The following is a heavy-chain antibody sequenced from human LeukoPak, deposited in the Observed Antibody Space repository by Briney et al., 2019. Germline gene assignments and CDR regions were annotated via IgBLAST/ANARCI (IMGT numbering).Heavy chain of an antibody. V-gene: IGHV4-4*07. CDR3: AREGGVIAARRRFDY. J-gene: IGHJ4*02. Sequence: PSETLSLTCTVSGGSISSYYWSWIRQPAGKGLEWIGRIYTSGSTNYNPSLKSRVTMSVDTSKNQFSLKLSSATAADTAVYYCAREGGVIAARRRFDYWGQGTLVTVSS. CDR1: GGSISSYY. D-gene: IGHD6-6*01. CDR2: IYTSGST.